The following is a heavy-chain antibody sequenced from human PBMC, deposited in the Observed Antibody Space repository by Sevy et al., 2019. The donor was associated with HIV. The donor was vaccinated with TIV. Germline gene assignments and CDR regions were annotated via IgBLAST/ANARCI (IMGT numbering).Heavy chain of an antibody. V-gene: IGHV3-23*01. CDR3: AKGGGGHYDPDEIGYYFYYYNMDV. Sequence: GSLRLSCAVSGFSFDSYGMTWVRQAPGKGLEWVSGISGSGTRTYYADSVKGRFSISRDNSKNRLYLQMNSLRSEETAIYYWAKGGGGHYDPDEIGYYFYYYNMDVWGKGTTVTVSS. CDR2: ISGSGTRT. J-gene: IGHJ6*03. D-gene: IGHD3-22*01. CDR1: GFSFDSYG.